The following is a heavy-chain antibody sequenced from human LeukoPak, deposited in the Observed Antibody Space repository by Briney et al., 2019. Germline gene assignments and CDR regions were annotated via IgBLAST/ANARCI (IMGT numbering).Heavy chain of an antibody. D-gene: IGHD5-18*01. CDR3: AREVMGGYSYGYDPYYYYMDV. V-gene: IGHV4-4*07. J-gene: IGHJ6*03. Sequence: PSETLSLTCTVSGGSISSYYWSWIRQPAGKGLEWIGRIYTSGSTNYNPSLKSRVTMSVDTSKNQFSLKLSSVTAADTAVYYCAREVMGGYSYGYDPYYYYMDVWGKGTTVTISS. CDR1: GGSISSYY. CDR2: IYTSGST.